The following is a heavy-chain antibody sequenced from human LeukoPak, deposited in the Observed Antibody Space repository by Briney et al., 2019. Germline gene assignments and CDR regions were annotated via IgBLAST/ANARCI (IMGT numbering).Heavy chain of an antibody. CDR1: GYTFTSYG. Sequence: GASVKVSCKASGYTFTSYGISWVRQAPGQGLEWMGWISAYNGNTNYAQKLQGRVTMTTDTSTSTAYMELRSLRSDDTAVYYCAREGLHSNYVGGAFDIWGQGTMVTVSS. CDR3: AREGLHSNYVGGAFDI. CDR2: ISAYNGNT. V-gene: IGHV1-18*01. D-gene: IGHD4-11*01. J-gene: IGHJ3*02.